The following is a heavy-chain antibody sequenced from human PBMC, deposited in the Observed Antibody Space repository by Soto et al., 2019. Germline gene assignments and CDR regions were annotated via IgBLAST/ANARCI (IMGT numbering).Heavy chain of an antibody. CDR1: GFTFSSYA. D-gene: IGHD3-22*01. CDR2: ISGSGGST. V-gene: IGHV3-23*01. Sequence: GGSLGLSCAASGFTFSSYAMSWVRQAPGKGLEWVSAISGSGGSTYYADSVKGRFTISRDNSKNTLYLQMNSLRAEDTAVYYCAKDPPALYDGSGYYFWWGQGTLVTVSS. J-gene: IGHJ4*02. CDR3: AKDPPALYDGSGYYFW.